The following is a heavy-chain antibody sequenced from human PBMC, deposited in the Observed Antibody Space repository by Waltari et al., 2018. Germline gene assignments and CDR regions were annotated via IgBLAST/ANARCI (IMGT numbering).Heavy chain of an antibody. CDR3: ASFIVGARD. CDR1: GYTSTGPY. V-gene: IGHV1-2*02. D-gene: IGHD1-26*01. J-gene: IGHJ4*02. CDR2: INPNSSGT. Sequence: QVQLVQPGAEVSKPRASVKLSCKASGYTSTGPYSHWVRQARGHGLEWMGWINPNSSGTNYAQKFQGRVTMTRDTSISTAYMELSRLRSDDTAVYYCASFIVGARDWGQGTLVTVSS.